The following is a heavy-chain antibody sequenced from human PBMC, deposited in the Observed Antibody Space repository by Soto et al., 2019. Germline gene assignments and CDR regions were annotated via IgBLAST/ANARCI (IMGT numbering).Heavy chain of an antibody. V-gene: IGHV4-31*03. CDR1: GAALNSGNYY. CDR3: ARDYNDFLTGHFDALDI. J-gene: IGHJ3*02. CDR2: IYVTGAF. D-gene: IGHD3-9*01. Sequence: SETLSLTVSVSGAALNSGNYYWSCIRQVPWKGLEWIGQIYVTGAFDYNPSLRDRITISQDTSERQFSLKLRLVNAADTAVYYCARDYNDFLTGHFDALDIWGHGTRVTVSS.